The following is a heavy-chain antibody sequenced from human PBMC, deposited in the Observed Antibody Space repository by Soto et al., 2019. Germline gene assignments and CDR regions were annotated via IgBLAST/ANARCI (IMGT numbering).Heavy chain of an antibody. D-gene: IGHD4-17*01. CDR3: AKNSGDRDYYYYYMDV. J-gene: IGHJ6*03. Sequence: GGSLSLSCAASGFTFSSYAMSWVRQAPGKGLEWVSAISGSGGSTYYADSVKGRFTISRDNSKNTLYLQMNSLRAEDTAVYYCAKNSGDRDYYYYYMDVWGKGTTVTVSS. CDR1: GFTFSSYA. V-gene: IGHV3-23*01. CDR2: ISGSGGST.